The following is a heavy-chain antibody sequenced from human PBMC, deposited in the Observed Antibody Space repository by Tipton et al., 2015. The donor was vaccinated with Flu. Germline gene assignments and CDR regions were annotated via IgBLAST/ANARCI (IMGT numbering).Heavy chain of an antibody. Sequence: GSLRLSCAASGFTFSSYEMNWVRQAPGKGLEWVSYISSSGDTISYADSVRGRFTISRDNTKKSLYLQLNSLRAEDTAIYYCTRGFIRLCDYWGQGTLVTVSS. CDR2: ISSSGDTI. CDR3: TRGFIRLCDY. J-gene: IGHJ4*02. V-gene: IGHV3-48*03. CDR1: GFTFSSYE. D-gene: IGHD3-16*01.